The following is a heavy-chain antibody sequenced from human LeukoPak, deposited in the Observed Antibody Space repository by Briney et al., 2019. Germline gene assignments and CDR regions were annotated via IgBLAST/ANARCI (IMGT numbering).Heavy chain of an antibody. V-gene: IGHV3-NL1*01. Sequence: GGSLRLSCAASGFTFRNYGMHWVRQAPGKGLECVSVIYSGGSTYYADSVKGRFTVSRDNSKNTLYLQMNSLRAEDTAMYYCARGLGYCTSTTCLLPFDYWGQGTLVTVSS. CDR3: ARGLGYCTSTTCLLPFDY. D-gene: IGHD2-2*01. CDR1: GFTFRNYG. J-gene: IGHJ4*02. CDR2: IYSGGST.